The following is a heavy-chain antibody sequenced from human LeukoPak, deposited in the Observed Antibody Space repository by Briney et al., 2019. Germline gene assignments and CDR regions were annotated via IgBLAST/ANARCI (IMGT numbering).Heavy chain of an antibody. CDR2: ISAYNGHT. V-gene: IGHV1-18*01. CDR3: ARDLMVVPDY. Sequence: ASVKVSCKASGYTFTSYGISWVRQAPGQGLEWMGWISAYNGHTNYAQKFQGRVTMTTDTSTSTAYMELRSLRSDDTAVYYRARDLMVVPDYWGQGTLVTVSS. D-gene: IGHD2-15*01. J-gene: IGHJ4*02. CDR1: GYTFTSYG.